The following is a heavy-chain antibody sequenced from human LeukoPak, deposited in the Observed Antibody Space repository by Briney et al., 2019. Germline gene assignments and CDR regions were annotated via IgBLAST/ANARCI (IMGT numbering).Heavy chain of an antibody. Sequence: GGSLRLSCAASGFTFSSYWMSWVRQAPGKGLEWVANIKQDGSEKYYVDSVKGRFTISRDNAKNSLYLQMNSLRAEDTAVYYCARVGGIQLLYYYYGMDVWGQGTTVTVSS. CDR3: ARVGGIQLLYYYYGMDV. CDR1: GFTFSSYW. D-gene: IGHD5-18*01. CDR2: IKQDGSEK. J-gene: IGHJ6*02. V-gene: IGHV3-7*01.